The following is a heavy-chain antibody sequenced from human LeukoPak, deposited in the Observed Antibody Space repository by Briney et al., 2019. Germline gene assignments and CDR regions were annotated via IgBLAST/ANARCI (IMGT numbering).Heavy chain of an antibody. V-gene: IGHV3-7*01. Sequence: GGSLRLSCAASEFTFNSYLMSWVRQAPGKGLEWVANIKQDGSEKYYVDSVKGRFTISRDNAKNSLYLQMNSLRAEDTAVYYCARDGGWYEYYFDYWGQGTLVTVSS. J-gene: IGHJ4*02. CDR1: EFTFNSYL. CDR2: IKQDGSEK. D-gene: IGHD6-19*01. CDR3: ARDGGWYEYYFDY.